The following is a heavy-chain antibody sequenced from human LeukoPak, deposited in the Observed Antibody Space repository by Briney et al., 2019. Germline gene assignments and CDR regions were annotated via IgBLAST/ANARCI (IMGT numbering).Heavy chain of an antibody. CDR1: GGSNSSYY. J-gene: IGHJ4*02. CDR3: ARGQWLARFDY. D-gene: IGHD6-19*01. Sequence: SETLSLTCTVSGGSNSSYYWSWIRQPPGKGLEWIGYIYYSGSTNYNPSLKSRVTISVDTSKNQFSLKLSSVTAADTAVYYCARGQWLARFDYWGQGTLVTVSS. CDR2: IYYSGST. V-gene: IGHV4-59*01.